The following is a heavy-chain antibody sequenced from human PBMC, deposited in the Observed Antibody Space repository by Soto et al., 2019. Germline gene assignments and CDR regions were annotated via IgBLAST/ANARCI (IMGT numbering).Heavy chain of an antibody. D-gene: IGHD1-26*01. Sequence: QVQLVQSGAEVKKPGASVKVSCEAYGYTFRNYGITWVRQAPGQGLEWMGWVSAYNRNTNYAQKFQERVTMTTDTSTSTAYMELRSLRSDDTVIYFCARERQWESLPYWGQGTLVTVSS. CDR3: ARERQWESLPY. V-gene: IGHV1-18*01. CDR1: GYTFRNYG. CDR2: VSAYNRNT. J-gene: IGHJ4*02.